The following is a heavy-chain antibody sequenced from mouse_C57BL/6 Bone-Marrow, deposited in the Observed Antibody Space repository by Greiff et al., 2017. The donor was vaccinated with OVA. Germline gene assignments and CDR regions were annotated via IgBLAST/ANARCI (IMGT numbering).Heavy chain of an antibody. CDR3: ARHGDGYPFYAMDY. D-gene: IGHD2-3*01. V-gene: IGHV5-6*01. CDR2: ISSGGSYT. J-gene: IGHJ4*01. Sequence: EVHLVESGGDLVKPGGSLKLSCAASGFTFSSYGMSWVRQTPDKRLEWVATISSGGSYTYYPDSVKGRFTISRDNAKNTLYLQMSSLKSEDTAMYYCARHGDGYPFYAMDYWGQGTSVTVSS. CDR1: GFTFSSYG.